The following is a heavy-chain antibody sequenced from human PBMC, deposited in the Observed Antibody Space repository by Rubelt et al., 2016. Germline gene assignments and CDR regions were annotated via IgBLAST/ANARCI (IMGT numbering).Heavy chain of an antibody. V-gene: IGHV4-39*01. Sequence: QLQLQESGSGLVKPSETLSLICTVSGGSISSSSYYWGWIRQPPGKGLEWIGSLYYSGSTFYNPSLKSWVTISVDTAKKQFSLMLSAVTAADTAVYYCARHYAQWLILNWFDPWGQGTLVTVSS. CDR2: LYYSGST. J-gene: IGHJ5*02. CDR1: GGSISSSSYY. CDR3: ARHYAQWLILNWFDP. D-gene: IGHD6-19*01.